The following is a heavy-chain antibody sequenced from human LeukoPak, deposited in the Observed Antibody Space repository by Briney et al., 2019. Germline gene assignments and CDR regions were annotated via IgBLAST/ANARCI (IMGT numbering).Heavy chain of an antibody. V-gene: IGHV3-9*03. D-gene: IGHD3-3*01. J-gene: IGHJ4*02. CDR2: ISWNSGSI. Sequence: PGGSPRLSCAASGFTFDDYAMHWVRQAPGKGLEWVSGISWNSGSIGYADSVKGRFTISRDNAKNSLYLQMNSLRAEDMALYYCAKDLSYDFWSGYYDYWGQGTLVTVSS. CDR1: GFTFDDYA. CDR3: AKDLSYDFWSGYYDY.